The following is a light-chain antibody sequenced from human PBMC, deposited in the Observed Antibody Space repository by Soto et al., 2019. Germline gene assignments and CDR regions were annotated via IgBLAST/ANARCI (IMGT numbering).Light chain of an antibody. V-gene: IGKV1-12*01. Sequence: DIQLTQSPSSVSASVGDRVTITRRASQDVSSWLAWYQQKPGKAPKLLIYGASTLRSGVPSRFSGSGSGTEYTLTIYNLQPEDFATYYCQQANNFPWTFGQGTKVDIK. J-gene: IGKJ1*01. CDR3: QQANNFPWT. CDR1: QDVSSW. CDR2: GAS.